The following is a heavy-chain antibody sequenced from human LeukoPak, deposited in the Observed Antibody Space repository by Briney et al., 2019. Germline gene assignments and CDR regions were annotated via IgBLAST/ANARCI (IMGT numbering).Heavy chain of an antibody. CDR3: ARHGSGTSLALYP. V-gene: IGHV4-59*08. CDR2: ISYSGTT. Sequence: SETLSLTCTVSGGSMSSNYWSWIRQSPGKGLEWVGYISYSGTTNYNPSLKSRVTISLGTSKNRFSLNLTSVTAADTAVYYCARHGSGTSLALYPWGQGTLVTVSS. J-gene: IGHJ5*02. D-gene: IGHD3-10*01. CDR1: GGSMSSNY.